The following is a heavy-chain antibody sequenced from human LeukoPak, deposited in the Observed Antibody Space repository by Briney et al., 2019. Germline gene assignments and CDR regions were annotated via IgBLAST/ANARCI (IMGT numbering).Heavy chain of an antibody. CDR1: GFTFDDYG. CDR3: ARELGYGGNGGRDY. Sequence: GGSLRLSCAATGFTFDDYGMSWVRHAPGKGLEWVSGINWNGGRTGYADSVKGRFTISRDNAKNSLYLQMNSLRAEDTALYYCARELGYGGNGGRDYWGQGTLVTVSS. V-gene: IGHV3-20*04. J-gene: IGHJ4*02. CDR2: INWNGGRT. D-gene: IGHD4-23*01.